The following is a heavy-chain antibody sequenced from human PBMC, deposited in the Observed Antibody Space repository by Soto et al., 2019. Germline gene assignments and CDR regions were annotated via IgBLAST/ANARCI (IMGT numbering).Heavy chain of an antibody. V-gene: IGHV3-21*01. CDR2: ISSSSSYI. J-gene: IGHJ4*02. CDR3: ARDRSSMIVVVTNYFDY. CDR1: GFTFSSYS. Sequence: GGSLRLSCAASGFTFSSYSMNWVRQAPGKGLEWVSSISSSSSYIYYADSVKGRFTISRDNAKNSLYLQMNSLRAEDTAVYYCARDRSSMIVVVTNYFDYWGQGTLVTVPQ. D-gene: IGHD3-22*01.